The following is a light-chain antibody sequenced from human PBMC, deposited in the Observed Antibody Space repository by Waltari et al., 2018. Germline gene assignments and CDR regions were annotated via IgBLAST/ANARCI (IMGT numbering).Light chain of an antibody. CDR3: SSYISSDTLEL. CDR2: DVS. CDR1: SSDVGGYNY. Sequence: QSALTQPASVSGSPGQSIPISCTGTSSDVGGYNYVSWYQQHPCKAPKLMIYDVSNRPSGVSNRFSGSKSGNTASLTISGLQAEDEAHYYCSSYISSDTLELFGGGTSLTV. J-gene: IGLJ2*01. V-gene: IGLV2-14*03.